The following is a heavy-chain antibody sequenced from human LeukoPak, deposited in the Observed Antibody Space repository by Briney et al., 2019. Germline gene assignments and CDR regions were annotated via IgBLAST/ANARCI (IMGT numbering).Heavy chain of an antibody. V-gene: IGHV3-21*04. CDR3: AKDIGPLMVYAAIDY. CDR2: ISSSSSYI. J-gene: IGHJ4*02. Sequence: PGGSLRLSCAASGFTFSRHSINWVRQAPGKGLEWVSSISSSSSYIYYADSVKGRFTISRDNAKNSLYLQMNSLRAEDMALYYCAKDIGPLMVYAAIDYWGQGTLVTVSS. D-gene: IGHD2-8*01. CDR1: GFTFSRHS.